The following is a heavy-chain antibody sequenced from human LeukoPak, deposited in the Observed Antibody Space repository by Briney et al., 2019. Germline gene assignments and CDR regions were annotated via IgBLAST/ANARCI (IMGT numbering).Heavy chain of an antibody. V-gene: IGHV3-7*01. CDR2: IKQDGSEK. J-gene: IGHJ4*02. CDR3: ARDQGDFWSGYGRDY. CDR1: GFTFSSYW. Sequence: GGSLRLSCAASGFTFSSYWMSWVRQAPGKGLEWVANIKQDGSEKYYVDSVKGRFTISRDNAKNSLYLQMNSLRAEDTAVYYCARDQGDFWSGYGRDYWGQGTLVTVST. D-gene: IGHD3-3*01.